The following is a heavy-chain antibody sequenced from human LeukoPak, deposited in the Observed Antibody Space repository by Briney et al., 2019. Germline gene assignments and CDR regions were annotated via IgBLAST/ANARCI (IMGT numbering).Heavy chain of an antibody. J-gene: IGHJ4*02. V-gene: IGHV4-59*08. Sequence: SETLSLTCTVSGGSVSSYYWSWIRQPPGKGLEWIGYIYYSGSTNYNPSLKSRVTISVDTSKNQFSLKLSSVTAADTAVYYCARHVRFLEWLSSYYFDYWGQGTLVTVSS. CDR2: IYYSGST. D-gene: IGHD3-3*01. CDR3: ARHVRFLEWLSSYYFDY. CDR1: GGSVSSYY.